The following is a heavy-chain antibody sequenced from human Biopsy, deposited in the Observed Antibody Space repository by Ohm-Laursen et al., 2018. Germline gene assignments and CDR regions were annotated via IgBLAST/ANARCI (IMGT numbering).Heavy chain of an antibody. CDR3: ATTTMDTSGWYGNYFDS. Sequence: SDTLSLTCTVSSGSISSYYWSWIRQPPGKGLEWIGYISCSGNTNYNPSLKSRVTMSVDTSKNQFSLKVYSVTAADTAIYYCATTTMDTSGWYGNYFDSWGQGALVTVSS. CDR2: ISCSGNT. V-gene: IGHV4-59*08. D-gene: IGHD6-19*01. CDR1: SGSISSYY. J-gene: IGHJ4*02.